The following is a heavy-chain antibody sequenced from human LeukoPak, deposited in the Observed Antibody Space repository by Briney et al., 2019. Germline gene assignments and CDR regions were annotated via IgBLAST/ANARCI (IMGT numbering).Heavy chain of an antibody. J-gene: IGHJ1*01. D-gene: IGHD5-24*01. CDR2: ISWNGGST. CDR1: GYTFDDYG. CDR3: VRLGRDGYTYGAAY. Sequence: GGSLRLSCAGSGYTFDDYGMRWVRQAPGKGREWVAGISWNGGSTGYAASVKGRCTISRDNAKNALYLEMNSLRAEDTAFYYCVRLGRDGYTYGAAYWGQGTLVTVSS. V-gene: IGHV3-20*04.